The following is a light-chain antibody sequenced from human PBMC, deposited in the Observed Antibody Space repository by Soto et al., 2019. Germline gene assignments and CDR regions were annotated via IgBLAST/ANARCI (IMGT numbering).Light chain of an antibody. Sequence: VLTQPRSVSGSPGQPVTISCTGTSSDVGGSNHVSWYQHHPGKAPKFMIYDVSKRPSGVPDRFSGSKSGNTASLTISGLQAEDEADYYCCSSAGDYTFVFGTGTKVTVL. CDR3: CSSAGDYTFV. CDR2: DVS. J-gene: IGLJ1*01. V-gene: IGLV2-11*01. CDR1: SSDVGGSNH.